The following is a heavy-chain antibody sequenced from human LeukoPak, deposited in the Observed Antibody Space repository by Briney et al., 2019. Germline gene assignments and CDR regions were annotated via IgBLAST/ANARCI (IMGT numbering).Heavy chain of an antibody. Sequence: PGRSLRLSCAASGFTFSSYAMHWVRQAPGKGLEWVTIISYDGSNKHYADSVKGRFTISRDNSKNTLYLQMNSLRAEDTAVYYCARPDSYYCGSGSYYSSFDYWGQGTLVTVST. CDR1: GFTFSSYA. J-gene: IGHJ4*02. CDR3: ARPDSYYCGSGSYYSSFDY. D-gene: IGHD3-10*01. V-gene: IGHV3-30*04. CDR2: ISYDGSNK.